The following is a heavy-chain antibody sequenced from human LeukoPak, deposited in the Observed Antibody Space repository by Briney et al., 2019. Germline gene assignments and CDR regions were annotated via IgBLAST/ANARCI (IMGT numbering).Heavy chain of an antibody. CDR3: ARVLTVAAYDY. CDR1: GFTFSNCW. J-gene: IGHJ4*02. D-gene: IGHD3-9*01. V-gene: IGHV3-7*01. CDR2: IKEDGSEK. Sequence: PGGSLRLSCAASGFTFSNCWMRWVRQAPGKGLEWVANIKEDGSEKYYVVSVKGRFTISRDNAKKLLYLQMNSLRVEDTAVYYCARVLTVAAYDYWGQGTLVTVSS.